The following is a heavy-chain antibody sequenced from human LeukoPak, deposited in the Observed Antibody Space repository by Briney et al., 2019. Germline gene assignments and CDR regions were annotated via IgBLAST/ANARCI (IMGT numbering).Heavy chain of an antibody. CDR2: VNPNSGGT. CDR1: GYTFTGYY. CDR3: ARQYCSSTSCPAY. Sequence: ASVTVSCKASGYTFTGYYMHWVRQAPGQGLEWMGWVNPNSGGTNYAQKLQGRVTMTRDTSISTAYMELSRLRSDDTAVYYCARQYCSSTSCPAYWGQGTLVTVSS. D-gene: IGHD2-2*01. V-gene: IGHV1-2*02. J-gene: IGHJ4*02.